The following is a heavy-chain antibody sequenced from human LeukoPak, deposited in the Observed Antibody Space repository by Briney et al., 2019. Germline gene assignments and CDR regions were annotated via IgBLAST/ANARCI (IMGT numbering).Heavy chain of an antibody. CDR1: GFTVSSNE. CDR2: ISGGST. Sequence: GGSLRLSCAASGFTVSSNEMSWVRQAPGKGLEWVSSISGGSTYYADSRKGRFTISRDNSKNTLHLQMNSLRAEDTAVYYCAREFSGYAFDIWGQGTMVTVSS. J-gene: IGHJ3*02. CDR3: AREFSGYAFDI. V-gene: IGHV3-38-3*01. D-gene: IGHD5-12*01.